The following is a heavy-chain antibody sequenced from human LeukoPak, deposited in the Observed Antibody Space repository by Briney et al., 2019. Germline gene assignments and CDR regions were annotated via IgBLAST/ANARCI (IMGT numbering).Heavy chain of an antibody. CDR3: AXXQGSSASCYDY. Sequence: GGSLRLSCVVSGFTFSTFVMHWVRQTPGKGLEWVALISYDGNNKYYADSVKGRFTISRDNSKNTLYLQMNSLRVEDTAVYYCAXXQGSSASCYDYWGQGTLVTVSS. CDR1: GFTFSTFV. J-gene: IGHJ4*02. V-gene: IGHV3-30-3*01. D-gene: IGHD2-2*01. CDR2: ISYDGNNK.